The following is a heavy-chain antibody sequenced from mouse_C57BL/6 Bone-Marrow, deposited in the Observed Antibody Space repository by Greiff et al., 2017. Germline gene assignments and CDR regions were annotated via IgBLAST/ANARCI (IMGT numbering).Heavy chain of an antibody. V-gene: IGHV5-9*01. D-gene: IGHD2-1*01. CDR2: ISGGGGNT. CDR1: GFTFSSYT. J-gene: IGHJ2*01. CDR3: ERHGVMGDY. Sequence: EVKLMESGGGLVKPGGSLKLSCAASGFTFSSYTMSWVRQTPEKRLEWVATISGGGGNTYYPDSVKGRFTISRDNAKNTLYLQMSGLRSEDTALYYYERHGVMGDYWGQGTTLTVSS.